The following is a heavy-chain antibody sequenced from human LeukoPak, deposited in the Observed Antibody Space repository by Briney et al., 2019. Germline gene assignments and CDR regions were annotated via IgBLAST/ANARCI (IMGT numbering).Heavy chain of an antibody. CDR2: ISNNGGYT. Sequence: GGSLRLSCAASGFTFSSSAMSWVRQAPGKGLEWVSAISNNGGYTYYADSVQGRFTISRDNSKSTLCLQMNSLRAEDTAVYYCARVKFAGDYPLDYWGQGTLVTVSS. CDR1: GFTFSSSA. J-gene: IGHJ4*02. D-gene: IGHD4-17*01. CDR3: ARVKFAGDYPLDY. V-gene: IGHV3-23*01.